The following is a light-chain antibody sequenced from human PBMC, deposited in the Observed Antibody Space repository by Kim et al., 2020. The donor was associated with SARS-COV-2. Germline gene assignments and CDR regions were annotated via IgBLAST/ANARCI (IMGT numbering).Light chain of an antibody. Sequence: SYELTQPPSVSVSPGQTASITCSGYKLGDKYVSWYQQKPGQSPVVVIYQDNRRPSGIRERFSGSNSGNTATLTISGTQAMDEADYYCQAWDSSTHNYVFGAGTKVTVL. J-gene: IGLJ1*01. CDR1: KLGDKY. CDR2: QDN. V-gene: IGLV3-1*01. CDR3: QAWDSSTHNYV.